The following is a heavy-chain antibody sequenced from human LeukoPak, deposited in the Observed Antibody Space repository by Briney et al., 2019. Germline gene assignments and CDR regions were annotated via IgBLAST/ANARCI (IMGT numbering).Heavy chain of an antibody. V-gene: IGHV3-30-3*01. CDR2: ISYDGSNQ. CDR1: GFTFSSYT. D-gene: IGHD1-26*01. J-gene: IGHJ5*02. Sequence: GRSLRLSCAASGFTFSSYTMHWVRQAPGKGLEWVAVISYDGSNQYFADSVKGRFTISRDNSKNTLYLQMNSLRAEDTAVYYCPRGSLVGATEGFDPWGQGTLVTVSS. CDR3: PRGSLVGATEGFDP.